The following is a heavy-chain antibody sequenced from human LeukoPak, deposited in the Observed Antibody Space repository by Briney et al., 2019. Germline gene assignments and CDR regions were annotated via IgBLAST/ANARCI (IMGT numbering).Heavy chain of an antibody. D-gene: IGHD6-6*01. CDR1: GFTFSSYA. CDR2: ISSNGGST. V-gene: IGHV3-64*01. J-gene: IGHJ4*02. Sequence: GSLRLSCAASGFTFSSYAMHWVRQAPGKGLEYVSAISSNGGSTYYANSVKGRFTISRDNSKNTLYLRMGSLRAEDMAVYYCARDFSSSSDSIYFDYWGQGTLVTVSS. CDR3: ARDFSSSSDSIYFDY.